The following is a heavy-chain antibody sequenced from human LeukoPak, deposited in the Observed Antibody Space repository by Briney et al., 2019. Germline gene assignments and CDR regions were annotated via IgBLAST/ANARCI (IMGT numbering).Heavy chain of an antibody. V-gene: IGHV3-74*01. Sequence: QPGGSLRLSCAASGFTFSSYWMHWVRQAPGKGLVWVSRINSDGSSTSYADSVKGRFTISRDNAKNTLYLQMNSLRAEDTAVYYCALSYSSGSAAFDYWGQGTLVTVSS. CDR1: GFTFSSYW. CDR3: ALSYSSGSAAFDY. J-gene: IGHJ4*02. D-gene: IGHD6-19*01. CDR2: INSDGSST.